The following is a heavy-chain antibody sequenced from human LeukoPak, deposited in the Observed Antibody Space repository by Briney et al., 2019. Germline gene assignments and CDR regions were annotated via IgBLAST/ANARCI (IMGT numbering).Heavy chain of an antibody. CDR1: GGSFSGYY. Sequence: SETLSLTCAVYGGSFSGYYWSWIRQPPGQGLEWIGEINHSGSTNYNPSLKSRVTISVDTSKNQFSLKLSSVTAADTAVYYCARGRVDIVVVPAAMSRYLDYWGQGIRVTVSS. J-gene: IGHJ4*02. D-gene: IGHD2-2*03. V-gene: IGHV4-34*01. CDR2: INHSGST. CDR3: ARGRVDIVVVPAAMSRYLDY.